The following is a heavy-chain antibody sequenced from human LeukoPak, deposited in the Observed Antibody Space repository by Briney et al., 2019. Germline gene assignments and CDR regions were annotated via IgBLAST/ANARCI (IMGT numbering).Heavy chain of an antibody. CDR1: GFSIDDYG. Sequence: GGSLTLSCATSGFSIDDYGMSWVRQAPAKGLGLVSGIKWNGSSTGYADSVKGRFTISRDNSKNTLYLQLNSLRAEDTAVYYCVKDRREAYSSDWSRDFDFWGQGTLVTVSS. J-gene: IGHJ4*02. CDR3: VKDRREAYSSDWSRDFDF. CDR2: IKWNGSST. D-gene: IGHD3-9*01. V-gene: IGHV3-20*04.